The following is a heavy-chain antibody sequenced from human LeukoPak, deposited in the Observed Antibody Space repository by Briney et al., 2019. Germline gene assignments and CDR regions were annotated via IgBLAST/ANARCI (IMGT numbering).Heavy chain of an antibody. V-gene: IGHV1-24*01. J-gene: IGHJ3*02. D-gene: IGHD2-2*01. CDR3: ATIYCSGSNCYLDAFDI. CDR1: GYTLTELS. CDR2: FDPEDAET. Sequence: ASVKVSCKVPGYTLTELSMHWVRQAPGKGLEWMGGFDPEDAETLYAQKFQGRVTMTEDTSTGTAYVELSSLRSDDTAVYYCATIYCSGSNCYLDAFDIWGQGTMVTVSS.